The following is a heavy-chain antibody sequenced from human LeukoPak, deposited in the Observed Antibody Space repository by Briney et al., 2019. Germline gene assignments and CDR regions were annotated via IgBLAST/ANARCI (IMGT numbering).Heavy chain of an antibody. D-gene: IGHD1-7*01. CDR1: GYTFTSYD. Sequence: ASVKVSCKASGYTFTSYDINWVRQATGQGLEWMGWMNPNSGNTGYAQKFQGRVTMTRNTSISTAYMELSSLRSEDTAVYYCARVFNNRYNWNCGYWGQGTLVTVSS. V-gene: IGHV1-8*01. CDR2: MNPNSGNT. CDR3: ARVFNNRYNWNCGY. J-gene: IGHJ4*02.